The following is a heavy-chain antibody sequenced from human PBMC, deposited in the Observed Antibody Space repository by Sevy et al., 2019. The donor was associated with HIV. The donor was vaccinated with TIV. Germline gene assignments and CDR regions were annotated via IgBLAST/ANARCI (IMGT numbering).Heavy chain of an antibody. CDR1: GGSVSSGSYY. Sequence: SETLSLTCTVSGGSVSSGSYYWSWIRQPPGKGLEWIGYIYYSGSTNYNPSLKSRVTISVDTSKNQFSLKLSSVTAADTAVYYCAREGYSSGWYSHYYYYRMDVWGQGTLVTVSS. CDR2: IYYSGST. V-gene: IGHV4-61*01. J-gene: IGHJ6*02. CDR3: AREGYSSGWYSHYYYYRMDV. D-gene: IGHD6-19*01.